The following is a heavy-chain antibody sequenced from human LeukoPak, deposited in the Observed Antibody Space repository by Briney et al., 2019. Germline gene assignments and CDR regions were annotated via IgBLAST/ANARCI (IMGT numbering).Heavy chain of an antibody. Sequence: PGGSLRHSCAASGFTFSSYAMHWVRQAPGKGLEYVSAISSNGGSTYYANSVKGRFTISRDNSKNTLYLQMGSLRAEDMAVYYCARTYNWNYLFGFDDWGQGTLVTVSS. V-gene: IGHV3-64*01. D-gene: IGHD1-7*01. J-gene: IGHJ4*02. CDR1: GFTFSSYA. CDR2: ISSNGGST. CDR3: ARTYNWNYLFGFDD.